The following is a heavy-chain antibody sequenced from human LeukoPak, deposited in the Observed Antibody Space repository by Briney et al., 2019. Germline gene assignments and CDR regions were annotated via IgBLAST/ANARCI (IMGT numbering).Heavy chain of an antibody. CDR3: AREVLGHSGYDPNWFDP. J-gene: IGHJ5*02. D-gene: IGHD5-12*01. CDR2: IYYSGST. Sequence: SETLSLTCTVSGGSISSSSYYWGWIRQPPGKGLEWIGSIYYSGSTYYNPSLKSRVTISVDTSKNQFSLKLSSVTAADTAVYYCAREVLGHSGYDPNWFDPWGQGTLVTVSS. V-gene: IGHV4-39*07. CDR1: GGSISSSSYY.